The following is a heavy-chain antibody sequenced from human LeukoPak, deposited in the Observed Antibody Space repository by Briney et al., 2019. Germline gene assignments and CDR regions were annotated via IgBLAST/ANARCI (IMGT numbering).Heavy chain of an antibody. CDR2: ISIVGSTI. J-gene: IGHJ4*02. V-gene: IGHV3-48*02. Sequence: GGSLRLSCAASGFTFSSYSMNWVRQAPGKGLEWLLYISIVGSTIYYADSVKGRFTISRDNAKNSLYLQMNSLRDEDTAVYSCARGPPYGYHFDYWGQGALVTVSS. CDR1: GFTFSSYS. D-gene: IGHD4-17*01. CDR3: ARGPPYGYHFDY.